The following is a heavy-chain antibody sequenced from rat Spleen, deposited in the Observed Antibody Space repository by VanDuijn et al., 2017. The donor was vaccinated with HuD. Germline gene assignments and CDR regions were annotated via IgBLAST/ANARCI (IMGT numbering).Heavy chain of an antibody. V-gene: IGHV5-7*01. CDR2: ISYDGSST. CDR1: GFTFSDYN. Sequence: EVQLVESGGGLVRPGGSLKLSCAASGFTFSDYNMAWVRQAPKKGLEWVATISYDGSSTYYRDSVKGRFTISRDNAKSTLYLQMDSLRSEDTATYYCARDVTTLDYWGQGVMVTVSS. J-gene: IGHJ2*01. CDR3: ARDVTTLDY.